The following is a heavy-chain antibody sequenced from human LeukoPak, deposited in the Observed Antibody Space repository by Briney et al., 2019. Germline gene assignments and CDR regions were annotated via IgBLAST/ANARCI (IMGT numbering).Heavy chain of an antibody. V-gene: IGHV1-18*01. CDR3: ARGAPRGVWNFYFDY. CDR1: GYAFSSYG. J-gene: IGHJ4*02. D-gene: IGHD1-7*01. CDR2: VGPYNRKT. Sequence: ASVKVSCKSSGYAFSSYGIGWVRQAPGQGLEWMGWVGPYNRKTNYSQKFQGRVTMTTDTSTNTAYLELRTLRSNDTAVYYCARGAPRGVWNFYFDYWGQGTLVTVSS.